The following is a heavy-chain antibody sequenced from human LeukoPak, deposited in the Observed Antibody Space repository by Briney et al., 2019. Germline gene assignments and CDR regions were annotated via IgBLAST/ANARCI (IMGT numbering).Heavy chain of an antibody. J-gene: IGHJ4*02. D-gene: IGHD4-17*01. CDR1: GFTISRNW. CDR2: IKQDGSQK. Sequence: PGGSLRLSCAASGFTISRNWMSWVRQAPGKGPEWVANIKQDGSQKYSVDSVKGRFTISRDNAKMSLYLQMNSLRAEDTAMYYCAREVYGDNYFDYWGQGTLVTVSS. CDR3: AREVYGDNYFDY. V-gene: IGHV3-7*05.